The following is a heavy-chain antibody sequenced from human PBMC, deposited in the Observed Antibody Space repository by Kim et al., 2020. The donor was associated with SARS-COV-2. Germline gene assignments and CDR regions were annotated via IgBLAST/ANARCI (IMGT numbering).Heavy chain of an antibody. J-gene: IGHJ3*02. CDR3: ATTTVTTSPDAFDI. CDR1: GFTFSSYA. V-gene: IGHV3-30-3*01. CDR2: ISYDGSNK. D-gene: IGHD4-17*01. Sequence: GGSLRLSCAASGFTFSSYAMHWVRQAPGKGLEWVAVISYDGSNKYYADSVKGRYTISRDNSKNTLYLQMNSLRAEDTAVYYCATTTVTTSPDAFDIWGQG.